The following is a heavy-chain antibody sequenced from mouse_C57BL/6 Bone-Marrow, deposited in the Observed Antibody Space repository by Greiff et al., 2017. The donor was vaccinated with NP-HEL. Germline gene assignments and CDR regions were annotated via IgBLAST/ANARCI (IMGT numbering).Heavy chain of an antibody. CDR1: GYTFTSYW. V-gene: IGHV1-50*01. CDR2: IDPSDSYT. Sequence: VKLQQPGAELVKPGASVKLSCKASGYTFTSYWMQWIGEIDPSDSYTNYNQKFKGKATLTVDTSSSTAYMQLSSLTSEDSAVYYCARWDTTVVHWYFDVWGTGTTVTVSS. J-gene: IGHJ1*03. CDR3: ARWDTTVVHWYFDV. D-gene: IGHD1-1*01.